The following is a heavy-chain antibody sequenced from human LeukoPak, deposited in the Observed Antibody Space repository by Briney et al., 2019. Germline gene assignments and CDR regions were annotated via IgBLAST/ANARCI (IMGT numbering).Heavy chain of an antibody. CDR1: GFTFSGYS. CDR3: ARELADIVATTLDY. CDR2: TWYDGTKK. Sequence: PGRSLRLSCAASGFTFSGYSMHWVRQAPGKGLEWVAVTWYDGTKKFYVDSVKGRFTISSDNSKNTLFLQMNSLRAEDTAVYYCARELADIVATTLDYWGQGTLVTVSS. D-gene: IGHD5-12*01. V-gene: IGHV3-33*01. J-gene: IGHJ4*02.